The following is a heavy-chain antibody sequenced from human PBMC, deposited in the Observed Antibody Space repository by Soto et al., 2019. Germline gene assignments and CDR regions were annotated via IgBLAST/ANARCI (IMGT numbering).Heavy chain of an antibody. V-gene: IGHV4-31*03. J-gene: IGHJ6*02. CDR3: ARDGVYSSSTVHGMDV. CDR2: IYYSGST. D-gene: IGHD6-13*01. Sequence: QVQLQESGPGLVKPSQTLSLTCTVSGGSISSGGYYWSWIRQHPGKGLEWIGYIYYSGSTYYNPSLKSRVTISVDTSKHQFSLKLSSVTAADTAVYYCARDGVYSSSTVHGMDVWGQGTTVTVSS. CDR1: GGSISSGGYY.